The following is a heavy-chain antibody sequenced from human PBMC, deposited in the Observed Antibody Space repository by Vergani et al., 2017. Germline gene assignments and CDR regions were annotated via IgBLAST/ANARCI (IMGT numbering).Heavy chain of an antibody. V-gene: IGHV1-2*02. CDR2: INPNSGGT. J-gene: IGHJ6*02. CDR1: GYTFTGYY. D-gene: IGHD6-19*01. CDR3: ARDLMAIAGAGMDV. Sequence: QVQLVQSGAEVKKPGASVKVSCKASGYTFTGYYMHWVRQAPGEGLEWMGWINPNSGGTNYAQKFQGRVTRTRDTSISTAYMELSRLRSDDTAVYYCARDLMAIAGAGMDVWGQGTTVTVSS.